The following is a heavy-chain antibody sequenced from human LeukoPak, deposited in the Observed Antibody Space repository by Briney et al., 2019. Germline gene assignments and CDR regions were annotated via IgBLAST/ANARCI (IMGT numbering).Heavy chain of an antibody. D-gene: IGHD2-15*01. Sequence: GGSLRLSCAASGFTFSSYSMNWVRQAPGKGLEWVSSISSSSSYIYYADSVKGRFTISRDNAKNSLYLQMNSLRAEDTAVYYCARDRGYCSGGSCYSNAFDIWGQGTMVTVSS. J-gene: IGHJ3*02. V-gene: IGHV3-21*01. CDR3: ARDRGYCSGGSCYSNAFDI. CDR2: ISSSSSYI. CDR1: GFTFSSYS.